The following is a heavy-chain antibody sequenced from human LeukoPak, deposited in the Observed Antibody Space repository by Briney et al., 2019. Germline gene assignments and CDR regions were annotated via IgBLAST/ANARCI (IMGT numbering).Heavy chain of an antibody. CDR3: ARAYDSSGYYSNFDY. CDR2: INHSGST. V-gene: IGHV4-34*01. CDR1: GGSFSGYY. Sequence: SETLSLTCAVYGGSFSGYYWSWIRQPPGKGLEWIGEINHSGSTNYNPSLKSRVTISVDTSKNQFSLKLSSVTAADTAVYYCARAYDSSGYYSNFDYWGQGTLVTVSS. D-gene: IGHD3-22*01. J-gene: IGHJ4*02.